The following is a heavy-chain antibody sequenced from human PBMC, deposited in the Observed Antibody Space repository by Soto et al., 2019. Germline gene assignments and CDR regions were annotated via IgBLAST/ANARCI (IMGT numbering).Heavy chain of an antibody. V-gene: IGHV3-23*01. Sequence: GGYLRLSCAASGFTVSSNYMSWVRQAPGKGLEWVSSISGSGGNTYYADSVKGRFTISRDNSKNTLYLQMNSLRAEDTAVYYCAKGGCSGGNCSPNWFDPWGQGTLVTVSS. CDR3: AKGGCSGGNCSPNWFDP. CDR1: GFTVSSNY. D-gene: IGHD2-15*01. J-gene: IGHJ5*02. CDR2: ISGSGGNT.